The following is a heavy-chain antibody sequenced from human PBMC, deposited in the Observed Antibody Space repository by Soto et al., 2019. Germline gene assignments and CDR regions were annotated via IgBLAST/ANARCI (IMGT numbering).Heavy chain of an antibody. V-gene: IGHV1-69*12. CDR1: GGTFSSYA. Sequence: QVQLVQSGAEVKKPGSSVKVSCKASGGTFSSYAISWVRQAPGQGLEWMGGIIPIFGTANYAQKFQGRVTITADESTSTAYMELSSLRSEDTAVYYCARLLRDPATQDIVNNWFDPWGQGTLVTVSS. D-gene: IGHD2-15*01. J-gene: IGHJ5*02. CDR3: ARLLRDPATQDIVNNWFDP. CDR2: IIPIFGTA.